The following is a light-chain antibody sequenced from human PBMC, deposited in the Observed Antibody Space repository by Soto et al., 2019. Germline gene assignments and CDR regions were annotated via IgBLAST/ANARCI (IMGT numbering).Light chain of an antibody. V-gene: IGKV1-39*01. CDR3: QHYNDYSYT. CDR2: AAS. J-gene: IGKJ2*01. CDR1: QTISVY. Sequence: DIQVTQSPSSLPVSIGDRITITCRSSQTISVYLNWYQKKPGTPPKLLIYAASNLQGGVPSRFSGRGSGTDFTLTISSLQPEDFATYYCQHYNDYSYTFGPGTNLEIK.